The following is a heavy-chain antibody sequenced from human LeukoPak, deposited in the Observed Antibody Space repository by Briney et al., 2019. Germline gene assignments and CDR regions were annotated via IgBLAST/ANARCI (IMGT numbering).Heavy chain of an antibody. CDR1: GFTFSSYA. D-gene: IGHD3-9*01. J-gene: IGHJ4*02. CDR3: AKSRRPRLVITHFDY. Sequence: PGGSLRLSCAASGFTFSSYAMSWVRQAPGKGLEWVSAISGSGGSTYYADSVKGRFTISRDNSKNTLYLQMNSLRAEDTAVYYCAKSRRPRLVITHFDYWGQGTLVTVSS. V-gene: IGHV3-23*01. CDR2: ISGSGGST.